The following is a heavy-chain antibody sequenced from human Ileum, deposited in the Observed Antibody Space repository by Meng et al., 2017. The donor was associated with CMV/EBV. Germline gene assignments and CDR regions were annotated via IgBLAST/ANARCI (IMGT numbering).Heavy chain of an antibody. J-gene: IGHJ4*02. CDR3: ARAGLTTHYYFDY. V-gene: IGHV4-59*01. CDR2: IYYSGST. D-gene: IGHD4-11*01. Sequence: GSLRLSCAASGFTFSSYAMHWVRQAPGKGLEWIGYIYYSGSTNYNPSLKSRVTISVDTSKNQFSLKLSSVTAADTAVYYCARAGLTTHYYFDYWGQGTLVTVSS. CDR1: GFTFSSYA.